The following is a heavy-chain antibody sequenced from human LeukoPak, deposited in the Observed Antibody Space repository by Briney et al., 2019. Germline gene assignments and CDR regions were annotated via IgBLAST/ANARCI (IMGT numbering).Heavy chain of an antibody. CDR1: GFTFSSYS. CDR3: ARGKYSSSWDDAFDI. Sequence: PGGSLRLSCAASGFTFSSYSMNWVRQAPGKGLGWVSGINWNGGSTGYADSVKGRFTISRDNAKNSQYLQMNSLRAEDTALYHCARGKYSSSWDDAFDIWGQGTMVTVSS. D-gene: IGHD6-13*01. V-gene: IGHV3-20*01. J-gene: IGHJ3*02. CDR2: INWNGGST.